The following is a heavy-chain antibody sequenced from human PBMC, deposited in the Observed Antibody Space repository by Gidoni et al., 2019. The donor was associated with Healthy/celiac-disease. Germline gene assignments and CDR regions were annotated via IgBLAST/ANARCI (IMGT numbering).Heavy chain of an antibody. CDR2: IIPIFGTA. CDR3: ARRSGPVSGYSYGFDYYYYMDV. CDR1: GGTFSSYA. Sequence: QVQLVQSGAEVKKPGSSVKVSCKASGGTFSSYAISWVRQAPGQGLEWMGGIIPIFGTANYAQKFQGRVTITADESTSTAYMELSSLRSEDTAVYYCARRSGPVSGYSYGFDYYYYMDVWGKGTTVTVSS. V-gene: IGHV1-69*01. J-gene: IGHJ6*03. D-gene: IGHD5-18*01.